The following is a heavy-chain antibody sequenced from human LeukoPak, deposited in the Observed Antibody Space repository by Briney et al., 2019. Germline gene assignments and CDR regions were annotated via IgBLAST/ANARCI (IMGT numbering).Heavy chain of an antibody. CDR1: GGSISSGGYS. D-gene: IGHD7-27*01. CDR2: IYYSGST. CDR3: ARGATLGRFFDY. J-gene: IGHJ4*02. V-gene: IGHV4-30-4*07. Sequence: SETLSLTCAVSGGSISSGGYSWSWIRQPPGKGLEWIGYIYYSGSTYYNPSLKSRVTISVDTSKNQLSLKLSSVTAADTAVYYCARGATLGRFFDYWGQGTLVTVSS.